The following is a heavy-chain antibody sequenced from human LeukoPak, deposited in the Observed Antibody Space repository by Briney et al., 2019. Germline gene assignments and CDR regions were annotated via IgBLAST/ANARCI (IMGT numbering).Heavy chain of an antibody. Sequence: GGSLRLSCSASGFSFSNYAMHWARQAPGKGLEYVSAISSNGGSTYYADSVKGRFTISRDNSKNTLYLQVSSLRAEDTAVYYCVKDIHYYGSGNYYNGYFDYWGQGTLVTVSS. J-gene: IGHJ4*02. V-gene: IGHV3-64D*09. CDR1: GFSFSNYA. CDR3: VKDIHYYGSGNYYNGYFDY. D-gene: IGHD3-10*01. CDR2: ISSNGGST.